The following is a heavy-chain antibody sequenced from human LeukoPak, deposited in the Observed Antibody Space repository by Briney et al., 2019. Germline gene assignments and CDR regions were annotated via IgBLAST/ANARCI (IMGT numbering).Heavy chain of an antibody. J-gene: IGHJ5*02. CDR1: GYTFTSYD. CDR2: MNPNSGNT. D-gene: IGHD2-15*01. Sequence: ASVKVSCKASGYTFTSYDINWVRQATGQGLEWMGWMNPNSGNTGYAQKFQGRVTITRNTSTSTAYMELSSLRSEDTAVYYCARVKICSGGSCVYWFDPWGQGTLVTVSS. CDR3: ARVKICSGGSCVYWFDP. V-gene: IGHV1-8*03.